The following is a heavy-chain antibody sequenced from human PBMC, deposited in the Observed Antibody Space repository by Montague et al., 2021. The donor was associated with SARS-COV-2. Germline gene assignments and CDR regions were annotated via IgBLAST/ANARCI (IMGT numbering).Heavy chain of an antibody. CDR1: GGSVSGYY. J-gene: IGHJ5*02. Sequence: SETLSLTCAVSGGSVSGYYWSWIRQPPGKALEWLGEINLSGITNYNPSLKSRVTTSVDTSKNQFSLKLTSVTAADTAVYYCARGPRITMIVVVITDIWFDPWGQGALVTVSS. D-gene: IGHD3-22*01. V-gene: IGHV4-34*01. CDR3: ARGPRITMIVVVITDIWFDP. CDR2: INLSGIT.